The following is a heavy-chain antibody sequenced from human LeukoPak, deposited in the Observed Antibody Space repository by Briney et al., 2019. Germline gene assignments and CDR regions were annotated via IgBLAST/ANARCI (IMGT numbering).Heavy chain of an antibody. J-gene: IGHJ4*02. Sequence: SETLSLTCTVSGGSVSSASYYWSWIRQPPGKGLEWIAYVYYTGSTNYNPSLKSRVTISLDMSKNQFSLKLTSVTAADTAVYYCAREGGPYRPLDYSGQGTLVTVAS. CDR3: AREGGPYRPLDY. V-gene: IGHV4-61*01. CDR2: VYYTGST. CDR1: GGSVSSASYY.